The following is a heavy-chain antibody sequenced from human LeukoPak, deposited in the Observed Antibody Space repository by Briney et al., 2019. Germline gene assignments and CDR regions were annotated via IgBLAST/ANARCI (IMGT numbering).Heavy chain of an antibody. J-gene: IGHJ4*02. CDR3: ATKYYDFWSGPRGYFDY. D-gene: IGHD3-3*01. Sequence: SETLSVTCAVYGGSFSGYYWSWIRQPPGKGLEWIGEINHSGSTNSNPSLKSRVTISVDTSKNQFSLKLSSVTAADTAVYYCATKYYDFWSGPRGYFDYWGQGTLVTVSS. CDR2: INHSGST. CDR1: GGSFSGYY. V-gene: IGHV4-34*01.